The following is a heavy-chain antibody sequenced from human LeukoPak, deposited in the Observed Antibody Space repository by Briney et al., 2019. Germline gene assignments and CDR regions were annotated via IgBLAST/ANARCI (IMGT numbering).Heavy chain of an antibody. CDR2: IKQDGSEK. V-gene: IGHV3-7*01. CDR3: ARGGEY. J-gene: IGHJ4*02. Sequence: PGGSLRLSCAASGFTFSNYWMNRVRQAPGKGLEWVANIKQDGSEKYYLDSVKGRFTITRDNAKNSLYLQMNSLRAEDTAMYYCARGGEYWGQGTLVTVSS. CDR1: GFTFSNYW. D-gene: IGHD3-10*01.